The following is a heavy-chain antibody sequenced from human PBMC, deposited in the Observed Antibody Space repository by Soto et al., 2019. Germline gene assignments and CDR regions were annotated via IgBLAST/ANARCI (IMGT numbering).Heavy chain of an antibody. CDR3: ARGVAAADNWFDP. CDR1: GYTFTGYY. Sequence: QVQLVQSGAEVKKPGASVKVSCKASGYTFTGYYMHWVRQAPGQGLEWMGWINPNSGGTNYAQKVQGWVTMTRDTYISTAYMELSRLRSDDTAVYYCARGVAAADNWFDPWGQGTLVTVSS. D-gene: IGHD6-13*01. J-gene: IGHJ5*02. V-gene: IGHV1-2*04. CDR2: INPNSGGT.